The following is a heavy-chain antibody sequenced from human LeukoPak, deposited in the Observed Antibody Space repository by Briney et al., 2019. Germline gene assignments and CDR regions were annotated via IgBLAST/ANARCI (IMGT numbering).Heavy chain of an antibody. J-gene: IGHJ6*03. CDR1: GGTFSSYA. V-gene: IGHV1-69*06. D-gene: IGHD3-10*01. Sequence: ASVKVSCEASGGTFSSYAISWVRQAPGQGLEWMGGIIPIFGTANYAQKFQGRVTITADKSTSTAYMELSSLRSEDTAVYYCARGEYYYGSGPIYYYYYMDVWGKGTTVTVSS. CDR3: ARGEYYYGSGPIYYYYYMDV. CDR2: IIPIFGTA.